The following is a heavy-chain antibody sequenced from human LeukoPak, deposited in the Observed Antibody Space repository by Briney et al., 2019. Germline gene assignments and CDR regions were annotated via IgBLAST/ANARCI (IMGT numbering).Heavy chain of an antibody. Sequence: GGSLRLSCAASGFTVSSNYMSWVRQAPGKGLEWVSVIYSGGSTYYADSVKGRFTISRDNSKNTLYLQMNSLRAEDTAVYYCAREPQGRYYFDYWGRGTLVTVSS. V-gene: IGHV3-66*01. J-gene: IGHJ4*02. CDR1: GFTVSSNY. CDR2: IYSGGST. CDR3: AREPQGRYYFDY.